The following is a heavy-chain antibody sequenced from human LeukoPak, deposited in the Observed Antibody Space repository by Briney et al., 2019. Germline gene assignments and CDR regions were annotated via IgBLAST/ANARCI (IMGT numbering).Heavy chain of an antibody. CDR3: ARVCGGSCYGRKGPNWFDP. J-gene: IGHJ5*02. CDR2: ISAYNGNT. V-gene: IGHV1-18*01. Sequence: ASVKVSCEASGYTFTIYGISCVRQTPGQGLERLGWISAYNGNTNYAQKLQGRVTMTTDTSTSTAYMELRSLRSDDTAVYYCARVCGGSCYGRKGPNWFDPWGQGTLVTVSS. D-gene: IGHD2-15*01. CDR1: GYTFTIYG.